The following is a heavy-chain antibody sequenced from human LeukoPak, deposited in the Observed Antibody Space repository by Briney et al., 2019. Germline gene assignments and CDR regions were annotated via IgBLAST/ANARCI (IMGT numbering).Heavy chain of an antibody. V-gene: IGHV1-3*01. J-gene: IGHJ4*02. CDR1: GYTFTSYA. CDR3: ARDEGNSGYEAYYFDY. CDR2: INAGNGNT. Sequence: ASVKVSCKASGYTFTSYAMHWVRQAPGQRLEWMGWINAGNGNTKYSQKFQGRVTITRDTSASTAYMELSSLRSEDTAVYYCARDEGNSGYEAYYFDYWGQGTLVTVSS. D-gene: IGHD5-12*01.